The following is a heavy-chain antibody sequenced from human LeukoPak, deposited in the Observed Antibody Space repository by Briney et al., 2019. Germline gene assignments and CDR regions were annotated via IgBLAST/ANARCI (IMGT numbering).Heavy chain of an antibody. Sequence: SETLSLTCTVSGGSVTSGSYYWSWVRQPPGKGLEYIGCFYYRGSTKYNPSLKSRVAISVDTSKNQFSLRLSSATAADTAVYYCARGGLQLPDHWGQGTLVTVSS. J-gene: IGHJ4*02. V-gene: IGHV4-61*01. CDR2: FYYRGST. CDR1: GGSVTSGSYY. CDR3: ARGGLQLPDH. D-gene: IGHD1-1*01.